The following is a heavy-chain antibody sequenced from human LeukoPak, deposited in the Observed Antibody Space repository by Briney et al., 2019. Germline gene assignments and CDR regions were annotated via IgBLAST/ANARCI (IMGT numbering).Heavy chain of an antibody. CDR2: ISYDGSNK. V-gene: IGHV3-30-3*01. CDR3: ARARCSSTTCAAIDY. D-gene: IGHD2-2*01. Sequence: GGSLRLSCAASGFTFSSYAMHWVRQAPGKGLEWVAVISYDGSNKYYADSVKGRFTISRDNSKKTLYLQMNSLRAEDTAVYYCARARCSSTTCAAIDYWGQGTPVTVSS. CDR1: GFTFSSYA. J-gene: IGHJ4*02.